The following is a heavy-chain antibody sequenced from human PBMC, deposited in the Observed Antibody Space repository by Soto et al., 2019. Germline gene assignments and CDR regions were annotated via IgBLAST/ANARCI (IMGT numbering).Heavy chain of an antibody. CDR1: GFTFSSYA. CDR3: ARPRGGYDYYGMAV. CDR2: ISYDGNYK. D-gene: IGHD5-12*01. J-gene: IGHJ6*02. V-gene: IGHV3-30-3*01. Sequence: QVQLVESGGGVVQPGRSLRLSCAASGFTFSSYAMHWVRQAPGKGLEWVAVISYDGNYKHDADFVKGRFTISRDNSKNPLSLQMNSLRAEDTAVYYWARPRGGYDYYGMAVWGQGTTVTVSS.